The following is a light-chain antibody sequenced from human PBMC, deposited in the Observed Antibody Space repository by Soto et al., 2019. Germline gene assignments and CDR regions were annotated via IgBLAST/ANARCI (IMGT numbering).Light chain of an antibody. CDR2: GTS. Sequence: EIVLTQSPGTLSLSPGERVTLSCRASQSIDNNHLAWYQQKPGQAPRLLIHGTSNRATGIPDRFSGSGSGTDFTLTINGLQPEDFATYYCLQAASFPRTFGQGTKVEFK. J-gene: IGKJ1*01. CDR3: LQAASFPRT. CDR1: QSIDNNH. V-gene: IGKV3-20*01.